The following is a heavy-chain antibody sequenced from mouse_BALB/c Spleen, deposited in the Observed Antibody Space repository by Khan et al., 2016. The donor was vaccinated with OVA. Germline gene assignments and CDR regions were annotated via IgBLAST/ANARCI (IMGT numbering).Heavy chain of an antibody. Sequence: EVQLQESGPSLVKPSQTLSLTCSVTGDSITSGYWSWIPNFPGNKLEYMGYMIYSGNTYYIPSLTSRFSITRHTSKNQYYLQLNSVTTEDTATSSCARSTFRYAFAYWGQGTLVTVSA. J-gene: IGHJ3*01. CDR1: GDSITSGY. CDR3: ARSTFRYAFAY. V-gene: IGHV3-8*02. D-gene: IGHD2-14*01. CDR2: MIYSGNT.